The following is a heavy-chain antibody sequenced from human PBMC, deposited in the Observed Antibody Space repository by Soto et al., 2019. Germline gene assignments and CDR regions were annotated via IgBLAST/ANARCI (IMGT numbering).Heavy chain of an antibody. V-gene: IGHV1-2*02. J-gene: IGHJ6*02. CDR2: INPNSGGT. CDR1: GYTFTGYY. Sequence: ASVKVSCKASGYTFTGYYMHWVRQAPGQGLEWMGWINPNSGGTNYAQKFQGRVTTTRDTSISTAYMELSRLRSDDTAVYYCARSFGWFGTGEDPYYYYGMDVWGQGTTVTVSS. D-gene: IGHD3-10*01. CDR3: ARSFGWFGTGEDPYYYYGMDV.